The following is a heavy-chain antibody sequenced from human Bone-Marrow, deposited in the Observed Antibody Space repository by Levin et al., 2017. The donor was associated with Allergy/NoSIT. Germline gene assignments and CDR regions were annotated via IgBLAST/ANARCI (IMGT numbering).Heavy chain of an antibody. CDR2: ISYDGSNK. Sequence: GGSLRLSCAASGFTFSSYGMHWVRQAPGKGLEWVAVISYDGSNKYYADSVKGRFTISRDNSKNTLYLQMNSLRAEDTAVYYCANREWVRGTRILRGAFDIWGQGTMVTVSS. D-gene: IGHD5-12*01. CDR1: GFTFSSYG. J-gene: IGHJ3*02. CDR3: ANREWVRGTRILRGAFDI. V-gene: IGHV3-30*18.